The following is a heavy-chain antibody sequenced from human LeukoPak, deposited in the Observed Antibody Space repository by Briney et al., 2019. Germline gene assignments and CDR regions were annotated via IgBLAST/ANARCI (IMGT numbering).Heavy chain of an antibody. Sequence: ASVKVSCKASGHTFTGYYLHWVRQAPGQGLEWMGWIYPKTGGTSYAQKFQGRVTMTRDTSISTAYMELIGLRSDDTAVYYCAGPWDQVGFDPWGQGTLVSVSS. V-gene: IGHV1-2*02. J-gene: IGHJ5*02. CDR3: AGPWDQVGFDP. D-gene: IGHD1-26*01. CDR1: GHTFTGYY. CDR2: IYPKTGGT.